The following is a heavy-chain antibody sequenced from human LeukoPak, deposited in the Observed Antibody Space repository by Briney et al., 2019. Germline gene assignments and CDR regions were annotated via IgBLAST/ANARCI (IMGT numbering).Heavy chain of an antibody. CDR2: IHYTGAT. Sequence: SETLSLTCAVYGGTFTGYYWSWIREPPGKGLEWIGEIHYTGATNYKPSLKSRVTISGDPSKNQVSLRLSSVTAADTAVYYCARGVLGPYYFDLWGRGTLVTVSS. J-gene: IGHJ2*01. V-gene: IGHV4-34*01. D-gene: IGHD7-27*01. CDR3: ARGVLGPYYFDL. CDR1: GGTFTGYY.